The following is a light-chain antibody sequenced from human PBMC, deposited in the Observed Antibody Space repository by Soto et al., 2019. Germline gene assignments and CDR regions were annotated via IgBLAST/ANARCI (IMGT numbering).Light chain of an antibody. V-gene: IGKV1-39*01. CDR3: QQSHSAPIT. CDR2: GAC. CDR1: QNIGIS. Sequence: DIQMTQSPSSLSASVGDRVTITCRASQNIGISLNWYQQKPGKAPNLLICGACGFLSGVQSRFSGSGSGTDFTLTIRSLQPEDFATFYCQQSHSAPITFGQGTRLEIK. J-gene: IGKJ5*01.